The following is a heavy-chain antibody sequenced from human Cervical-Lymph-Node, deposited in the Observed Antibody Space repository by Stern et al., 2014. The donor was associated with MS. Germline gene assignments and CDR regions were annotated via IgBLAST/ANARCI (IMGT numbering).Heavy chain of an antibody. CDR1: GFTVSRDY. CDR3: ARDTSSPERSDW. V-gene: IGHV3-53*01. CDR2: ITNVGST. D-gene: IGHD1-1*01. J-gene: IGHJ4*02. Sequence: EEQLVESGGGVIQPGGSLRLSCTASGFTVSRDYMTWVRQAPGKGLEWVSLITNVGSTFYTDSVKGRFTISRDDSKNTVYLHMTSLRAEDTAMYYCARDTSSPERSDWWGQGTLVTVSS.